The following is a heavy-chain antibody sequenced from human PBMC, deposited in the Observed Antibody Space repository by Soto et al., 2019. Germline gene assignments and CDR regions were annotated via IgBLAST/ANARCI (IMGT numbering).Heavy chain of an antibody. CDR1: GYTFTSYG. D-gene: IGHD5-12*01. CDR2: ISAYNGNT. J-gene: IGHJ4*02. V-gene: IGHV1-18*01. CDR3: ARSGVKWLRLPLSPFDY. Sequence: AAVKVTCKASGYTFTSYGISWVRQAPGKGREGMGWISAYNGNTNYAQKLQGRVTMTTDTSTSTAYMELRSLRSDDTAVYYCARSGVKWLRLPLSPFDYWGQGPLVTSPQ.